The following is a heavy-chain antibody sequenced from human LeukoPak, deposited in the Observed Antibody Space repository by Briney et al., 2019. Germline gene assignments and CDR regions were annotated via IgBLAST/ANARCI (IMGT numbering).Heavy chain of an antibody. J-gene: IGHJ4*02. Sequence: GGSLRLSCAASGFTFSSYEMNWLRQAPGKGLEWVSYISSSGSTIYYADSVKGRFTISRDNAKNSLYLQMNSLRAEDTAVYYCARVSYCGGDCSTGSFDYWGQGTLVTVSS. D-gene: IGHD2-21*02. V-gene: IGHV3-48*03. CDR2: ISSSGSTI. CDR1: GFTFSSYE. CDR3: ARVSYCGGDCSTGSFDY.